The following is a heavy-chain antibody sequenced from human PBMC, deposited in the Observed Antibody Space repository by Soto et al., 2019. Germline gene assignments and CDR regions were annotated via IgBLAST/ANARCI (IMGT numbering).Heavy chain of an antibody. CDR2: FCHSGST. V-gene: IGHV4-31*03. J-gene: IGHJ4*02. CDR1: GGSISGGGYC. CDR3: ARTGEQQLDYYYFDY. Sequence: SETLSLTCTVSGGSISGGGYCWSWIRQHPGKGLEWIGYFCHSGSTYYNPSLRSRVTISVDTSKNQFSLKLSSVTAADTSVYYCARTGEQQLDYYYFDYWGQGTLVTVSS. D-gene: IGHD6-13*01.